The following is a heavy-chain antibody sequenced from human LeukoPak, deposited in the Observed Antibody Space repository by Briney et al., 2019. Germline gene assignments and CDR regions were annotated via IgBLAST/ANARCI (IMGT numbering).Heavy chain of an antibody. V-gene: IGHV3-21*01. J-gene: IGHJ2*01. CDR1: AFTFSRYS. Sequence: GGSLRLSCAASAFTFSRYSMNWVRQAPGKGLEWVSSISGSSSYIYYADSVKGRFTISRDNAKNSLYLQMNSLRAEDTAVYYCARLSDPPWYFDLWGRGTLVTVSS. CDR3: ARLSDPPWYFDL. D-gene: IGHD1-26*01. CDR2: ISGSSSYI.